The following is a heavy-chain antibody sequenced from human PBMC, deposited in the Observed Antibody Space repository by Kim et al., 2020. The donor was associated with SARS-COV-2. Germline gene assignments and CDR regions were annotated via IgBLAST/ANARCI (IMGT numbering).Heavy chain of an antibody. J-gene: IGHJ4*02. V-gene: IGHV1-46*01. D-gene: IGHD2-2*01. CDR3: ARAGYCSSTSCYGRIDY. Sequence: FQGRVTMTRDTSTSTVYMELSSLRSEDTAVYYCARAGYCSSTSCYGRIDYWGQGTLVTVSS.